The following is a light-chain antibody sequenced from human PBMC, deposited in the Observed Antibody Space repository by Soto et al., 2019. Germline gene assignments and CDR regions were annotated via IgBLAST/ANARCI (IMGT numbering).Light chain of an antibody. CDR2: EVS. Sequence: SVLTQPASVSGSPGQSITISCTGTSSGVGAYNYVSWYQQHPGRAPKLIIYEVSDRPSGISDRFSGSKSGNTASLTISGLQAEDEADYYSSSYAGSRVLVLGGGTKLTVL. CDR1: SSGVGAYNY. V-gene: IGLV2-14*01. J-gene: IGLJ2*01. CDR3: SSYAGSRVLV.